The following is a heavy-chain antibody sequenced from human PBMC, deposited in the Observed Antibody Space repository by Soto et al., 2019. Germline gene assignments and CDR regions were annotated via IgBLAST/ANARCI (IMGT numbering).Heavy chain of an antibody. V-gene: IGHV3-30-3*01. J-gene: IGHJ6*02. D-gene: IGHD1-1*01. CDR1: GFTFSSYA. CDR3: ARDRLRYNWNDFLYYYYGMDV. Sequence: QVQLVESGGGVVQPGRSLRLSCAASGFTFSSYAMHWVRQAPGKGLEWVAVISYDRSNQYYADSVKGRFTISRDNSKNTLYLQMNSLRAEDTAVYYCARDRLRYNWNDFLYYYYGMDVWGQGTTVTVSS. CDR2: ISYDRSNQ.